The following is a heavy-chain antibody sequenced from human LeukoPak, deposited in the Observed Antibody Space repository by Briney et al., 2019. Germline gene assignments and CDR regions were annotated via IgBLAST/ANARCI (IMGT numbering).Heavy chain of an antibody. CDR1: GYTFTGYY. D-gene: IGHD5-12*01. CDR3: ATVGGEVATISGVWSLTPYYYYGMDV. V-gene: IGHV1-2*02. CDR2: INPNSGGT. J-gene: IGHJ6*02. Sequence: ASVKVSCKASGYTFTGYYMHWVRQAPGQGLEWMGWINPNSGGTNYAQKFQGRVTMTRDTSISTAYMELSSLRSEDTAVYYCATVGGEVATISGVWSLTPYYYYGMDVWGQGTTVTVSS.